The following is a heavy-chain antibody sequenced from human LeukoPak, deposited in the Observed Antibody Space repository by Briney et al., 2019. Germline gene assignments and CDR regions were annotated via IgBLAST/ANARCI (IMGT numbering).Heavy chain of an antibody. D-gene: IGHD6-19*01. Sequence: ASVKVSCKASGYTFTSYYMHWVRQAPGQGLEWMGWINPNSGGTNYAQKFQGRVTMTRDTSISTAYMELSRLRSDDTAVYYCARVYTGYSSGRAFDIWGQGTMVTVSS. CDR3: ARVYTGYSSGRAFDI. CDR2: INPNSGGT. J-gene: IGHJ3*02. V-gene: IGHV1-2*02. CDR1: GYTFTSYY.